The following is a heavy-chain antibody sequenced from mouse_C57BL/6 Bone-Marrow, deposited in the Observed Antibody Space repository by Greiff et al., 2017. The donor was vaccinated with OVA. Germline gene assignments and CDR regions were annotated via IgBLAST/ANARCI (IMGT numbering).Heavy chain of an antibody. J-gene: IGHJ3*01. D-gene: IGHD2-1*01. CDR3: ARESGNCAWFAY. V-gene: IGHV1-50*01. Sequence: VQLQQPGAELVKPGASVKLSCKASGYTFTSYWMQWVKQRPGQGLEWIGEIDPSDSYTNYNQKFKGKATLTVDTSSSTAYMQLSSLTSEDSAVYYCARESGNCAWFAYWGQGTLVTVSA. CDR2: IDPSDSYT. CDR1: GYTFTSYW.